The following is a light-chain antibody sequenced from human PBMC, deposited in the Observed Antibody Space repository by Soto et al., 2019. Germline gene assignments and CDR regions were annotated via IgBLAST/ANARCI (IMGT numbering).Light chain of an antibody. CDR1: QSISSY. V-gene: IGKV1-39*01. CDR2: AAS. CDR3: QQSYSTPPT. Sequence: IHMTQSPSSLSASVRARVTITCRASQSISSYLNWYQQKPGKAPKLLIYAASSLQSGVPSRFSGSGSGTDFTLTISSLQPEDFATYYCQQSYSTPPTFGQGTRLEIK. J-gene: IGKJ5*01.